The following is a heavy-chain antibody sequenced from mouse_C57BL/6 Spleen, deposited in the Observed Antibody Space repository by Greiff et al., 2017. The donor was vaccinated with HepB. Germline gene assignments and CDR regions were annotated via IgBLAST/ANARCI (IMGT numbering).Heavy chain of an antibody. Sequence: LVESGPELVKPGASVKISCKASGYAFSSSWMNWVKQRPGKGLEWIGRIYPGDGDTNYNGKFKGKATLTADKSSSTAYMQLSSLTSEDSAVYFCAGFYDGYYGFAYWGQGTLVTVSA. CDR2: IYPGDGDT. J-gene: IGHJ3*01. V-gene: IGHV1-82*01. CDR3: AGFYDGYYGFAY. CDR1: GYAFSSSW. D-gene: IGHD2-3*01.